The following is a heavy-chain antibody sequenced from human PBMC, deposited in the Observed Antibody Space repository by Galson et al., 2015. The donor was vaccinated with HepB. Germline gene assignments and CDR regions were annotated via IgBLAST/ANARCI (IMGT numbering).Heavy chain of an antibody. CDR1: GYTFTSYY. CDR3: ARESGDYYDSSGPFDY. J-gene: IGHJ4*02. Sequence: SVKVSCKASGYTFTSYYMHWVRQAPGQGLEWMGIINPSGGSTSYAQKFQGRVTMTRDTSTSTVYMELSSLRSEDTAVYYCARESGDYYDSSGPFDYWGQGTLVTVSS. D-gene: IGHD3-22*01. V-gene: IGHV1-46*01. CDR2: INPSGGST.